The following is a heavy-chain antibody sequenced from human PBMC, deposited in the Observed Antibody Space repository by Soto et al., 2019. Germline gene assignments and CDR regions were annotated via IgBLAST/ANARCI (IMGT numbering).Heavy chain of an antibody. CDR2: ITSSGLSI. J-gene: IGHJ5*02. D-gene: IGHD6-13*01. CDR1: GFIFSDYY. V-gene: IGHV3-11*01. Sequence: QVQLVESGGDLVKPGGSLRLTCAASGFIFSDYYMAWIRQTPGKGLEWISYITSSGLSIYYADSVKGRFTTSRDNAKNSLNLEMNSLRVEDSAIYYCARVSRGGSWTGNWFDPWGQGTLVTVSS. CDR3: ARVSRGGSWTGNWFDP.